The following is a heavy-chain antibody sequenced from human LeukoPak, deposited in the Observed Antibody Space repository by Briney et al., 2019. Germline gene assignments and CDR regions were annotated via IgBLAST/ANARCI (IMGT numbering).Heavy chain of an antibody. CDR2: IRGDESRK. Sequence: PGGSLRLSCAASGFSFSNYWTTWLRQAPGKGLEWVANIRGDESRKYYLDSVTGRFTISRDNAKNSLYLQMNSLRAEDTAVYYCARDANYHVSSDYYDAFDIWGQGTMVAVSS. CDR3: ARDANYHVSSDYYDAFDI. CDR1: GFSFSNYW. J-gene: IGHJ3*02. D-gene: IGHD3-22*01. V-gene: IGHV3-7*01.